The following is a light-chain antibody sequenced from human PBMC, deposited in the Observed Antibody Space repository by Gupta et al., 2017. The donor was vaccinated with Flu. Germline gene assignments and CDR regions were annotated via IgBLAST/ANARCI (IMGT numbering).Light chain of an antibody. Sequence: DIQMTQSPSSLSASVGDRVTITCRANQSISSYLNWYQQKPGQAPKLLIYAASSLQSGVPSRFSGSGSGTDFTLTISSLQPEDFATYYCQQRDSTPGTFGQGTKVEIK. CDR3: QQRDSTPGT. J-gene: IGKJ1*01. CDR2: AAS. CDR1: QSISSY. V-gene: IGKV1-39*01.